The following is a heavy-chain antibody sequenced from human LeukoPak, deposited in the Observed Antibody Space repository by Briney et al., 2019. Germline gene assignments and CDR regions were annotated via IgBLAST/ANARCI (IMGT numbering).Heavy chain of an antibody. Sequence: GGSLRLSCAASGFTFSSYAMHWVRQAPGKGLEWVAVIAYDGSEKYYADSVRGRLTISRDNSKNTLYLQMNSLRGEDTSVYYCARDALGYCSSANCYDGFDYWGQGTLVTASS. CDR3: ARDALGYCSSANCYDGFDY. D-gene: IGHD2-2*01. CDR1: GFTFSSYA. V-gene: IGHV3-30*01. CDR2: IAYDGSEK. J-gene: IGHJ4*02.